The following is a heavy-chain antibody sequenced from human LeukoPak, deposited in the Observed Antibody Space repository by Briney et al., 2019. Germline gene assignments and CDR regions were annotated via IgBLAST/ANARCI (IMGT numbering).Heavy chain of an antibody. J-gene: IGHJ4*02. CDR3: AKLFGHATIFNS. Sequence: GGSLRLSCAASGFTFDDYAMHWVRQAPGKGLEWVSGISWNSGSIGYADSVKGRFTISRDNAKNSLYLQMNSLRAEDTAVYYCAKLFGHATIFNSWGQGTLVTVSS. CDR2: ISWNSGSI. CDR1: GFTFDDYA. V-gene: IGHV3-9*01. D-gene: IGHD3-3*01.